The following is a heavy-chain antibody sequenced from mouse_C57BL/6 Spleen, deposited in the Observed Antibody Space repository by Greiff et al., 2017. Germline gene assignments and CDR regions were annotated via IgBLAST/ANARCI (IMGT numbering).Heavy chain of an antibody. Sequence: VQLQQPGAELVRPGSSVKLSCKASGYTFTSYWMDWVKQRPGQGLEWIGNLYPSDSETHYNQKFKDKATLTVDKSSSTAYMQLSSLTSEDSAVYYCARRSVAATDYWGQGTTLTVSS. D-gene: IGHD1-1*01. CDR3: ARRSVAATDY. V-gene: IGHV1-61*01. CDR1: GYTFTSYW. CDR2: LYPSDSET. J-gene: IGHJ2*01.